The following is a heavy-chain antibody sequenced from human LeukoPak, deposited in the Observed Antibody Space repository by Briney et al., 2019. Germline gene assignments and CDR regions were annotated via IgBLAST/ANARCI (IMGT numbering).Heavy chain of an antibody. CDR2: IYYNGIT. D-gene: IGHD3-22*01. V-gene: IGHV4-30-4*01. CDR1: GGSIFSGDYY. Sequence: SETLSLTCTVSGGSIFSGDYYWSWIRQPPGKGLEWIGYIYYNGITYFNPSLESRVSMSADTSKNQFSLNLSSVTAADTAVYYCARGDYNDGGGYLDHWGQGALVTVSS. J-gene: IGHJ5*02. CDR3: ARGDYNDGGGYLDH.